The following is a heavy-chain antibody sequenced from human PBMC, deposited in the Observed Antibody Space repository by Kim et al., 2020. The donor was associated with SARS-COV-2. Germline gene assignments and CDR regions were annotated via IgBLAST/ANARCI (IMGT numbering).Heavy chain of an antibody. CDR3: AKEGTGTTGAGDWFDP. D-gene: IGHD1-7*01. CDR2: IWYDGSNK. V-gene: IGHV3-33*06. CDR1: GFTFSSYA. Sequence: GGSLRLSCAASGFTFSSYAMHWVRQAPGKGLEWVAVIWYDGSNKYYADSVKGRFTISRDNSKNTLYLQMNSLRAEDTAVYYCAKEGTGTTGAGDWFDPWGQGTLVTVSS. J-gene: IGHJ5*02.